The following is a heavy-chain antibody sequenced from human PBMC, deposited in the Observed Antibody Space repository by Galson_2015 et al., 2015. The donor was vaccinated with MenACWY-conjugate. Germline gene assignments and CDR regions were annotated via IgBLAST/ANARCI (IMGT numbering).Heavy chain of an antibody. D-gene: IGHD2-15*01. V-gene: IGHV1-46*01. J-gene: IGHJ3*02. CDR1: GYIFTLYY. CDR2: ISPSAGIT. Sequence: SVKVSCKASGYIFTLYYIHWVRQAPGQGLEWMGTISPSAGITHYAQKFQGRVSMNRDTSTSTVYMELSSLKSDDTAVYYCAKVRLVGGSDGFDIWG. CDR3: AKVRLVGGSDGFDI.